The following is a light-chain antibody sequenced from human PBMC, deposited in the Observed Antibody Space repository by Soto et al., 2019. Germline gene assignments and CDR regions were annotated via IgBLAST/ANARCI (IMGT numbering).Light chain of an antibody. CDR3: QQYGSSPRT. J-gene: IGKJ1*01. CDR2: GAS. Sequence: EIVLTQSPGTLSLSPGGGATLSCRASQSVSSSYLAWYQQKPGQAPRLLIYGASSRATGISDRFTGSGFGTDFTLTITTLEPEDFAVYYCQQYGSSPRTFGLGTKVDIK. V-gene: IGKV3-20*01. CDR1: QSVSSSY.